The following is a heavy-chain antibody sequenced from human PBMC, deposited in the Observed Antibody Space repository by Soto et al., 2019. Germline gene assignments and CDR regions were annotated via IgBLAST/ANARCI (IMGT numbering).Heavy chain of an antibody. Sequence: QVQLQESGPGLVEPSGTLSLTCAVSGGSVSSTNWWSWVRQPPGKGLEWIGEIYHSGSTYYNPSLKIQVTISVDKSKNQFSLRLSSVTAADTAVYFCARDRAVSARGSFDYWGQGTLVTVSS. CDR1: GGSVSSTNW. V-gene: IGHV4-4*02. J-gene: IGHJ4*02. CDR2: IYHSGST. CDR3: ARDRAVSARGSFDY. D-gene: IGHD6-19*01.